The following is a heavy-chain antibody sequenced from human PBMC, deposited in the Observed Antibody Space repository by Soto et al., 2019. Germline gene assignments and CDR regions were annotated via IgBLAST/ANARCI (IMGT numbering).Heavy chain of an antibody. V-gene: IGHV4-59*01. CDR2: IHYSGST. CDR1: GGYISSYY. J-gene: IGHJ6*02. D-gene: IGHD2-2*01. CDR3: ARARYQLLHPYYYGMDV. Sequence: SETMSLTCTVSGGYISSYYWSWIRQYPGKGLEWIGYIHYSGSTKSNPSLKSRVTISVDTSRNQVSLKLSSVTAADSAVYFCARARYQLLHPYYYGMDVWGQGTTVTVSS.